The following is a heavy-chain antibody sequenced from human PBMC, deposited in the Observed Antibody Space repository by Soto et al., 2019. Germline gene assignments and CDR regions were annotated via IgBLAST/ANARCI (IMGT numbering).Heavy chain of an antibody. D-gene: IGHD1-26*01. Sequence: QLQLQESGPGLVKPSETLSLTCSVSGGPISGSSGYYWAWIRQPPWKGLAWIGSVSYSGNTYYVPSLKSRVSLSVDASKNHFSLQLTSVTAADTAVYYCARHPNSCRLEYWGQGILVTVSS. V-gene: IGHV4-39*01. CDR3: ARHPNSCRLEY. J-gene: IGHJ4*02. CDR2: VSYSGNT. CDR1: GGPISGSSGYY.